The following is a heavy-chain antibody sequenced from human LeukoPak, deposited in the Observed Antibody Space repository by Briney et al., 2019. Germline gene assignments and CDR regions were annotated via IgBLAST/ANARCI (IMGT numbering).Heavy chain of an antibody. J-gene: IGHJ5*02. Sequence: PGGSLRLSCVASGFTLSSYWLHWVRQAPGKGLVWVSHINNDGSFATYAESVKGRFTISRDNAKNTLFLQMNSLRAEDTAVYYCARINYEGVSWGQGTLVTVSS. CDR1: GFTLSSYW. V-gene: IGHV3-74*01. CDR3: ARINYEGVS. D-gene: IGHD3-16*01. CDR2: INNDGSFA.